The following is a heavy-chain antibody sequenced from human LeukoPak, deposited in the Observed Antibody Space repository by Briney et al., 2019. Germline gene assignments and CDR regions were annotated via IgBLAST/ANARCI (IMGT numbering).Heavy chain of an antibody. CDR1: GFTFSSYA. D-gene: IGHD3-9*01. CDR2: ISGSGGST. J-gene: IGHJ3*02. V-gene: IGHV3-23*01. CDR3: AKDKPYFDWLKDDAFDI. Sequence: PGGSLRLSCAASGFTFSSYAMSWVRQAPGKGLEWVSAISGSGGSTYYADSVKGRFTISRDNSKNTLYLQMNSLRAEDTAVYYCAKDKPYFDWLKDDAFDIWGQGTMVTVSS.